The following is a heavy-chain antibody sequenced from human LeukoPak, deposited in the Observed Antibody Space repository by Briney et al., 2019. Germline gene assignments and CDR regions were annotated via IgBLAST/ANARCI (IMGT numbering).Heavy chain of an antibody. CDR1: GGSIGTYY. J-gene: IGHJ4*02. CDR3: ARDGPYNSGSFFDY. Sequence: SETLSLTCTVSGGSIGTYYWSWIRQPPGKGLEWIGYIYYSGITNYNPSLKSRVTISVDMSKNQFSLKLNPVTAADTAVYYCARDGPYNSGSFFDYWGQGTLVTVSS. CDR2: IYYSGIT. V-gene: IGHV4-59*01. D-gene: IGHD3-10*01.